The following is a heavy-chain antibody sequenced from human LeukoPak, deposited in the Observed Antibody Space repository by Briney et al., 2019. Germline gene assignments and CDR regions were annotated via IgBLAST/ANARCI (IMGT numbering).Heavy chain of an antibody. V-gene: IGHV3-23*01. D-gene: IGHD1-14*01. Sequence: GGSPRLSCAASGFTFSSYAMSWVRQAPGKGLEWVSAISGSGGSTYYADSVKGRFTISRDNSKNTLYLQMNSLRAEDTAVYYCATSESAHHDYWGQGTLVTVSS. CDR2: ISGSGGST. CDR1: GFTFSSYA. J-gene: IGHJ4*02. CDR3: ATSESAHHDY.